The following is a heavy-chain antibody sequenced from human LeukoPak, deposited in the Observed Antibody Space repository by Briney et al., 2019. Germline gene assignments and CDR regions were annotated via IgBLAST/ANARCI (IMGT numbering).Heavy chain of an antibody. Sequence: ASVKVSCKASGYTFTTYGISWVRQAPGQGLEWMGWMSAYNGNTNYAQKLQGRVTMTTDTSTNTAYMELRSLKSDDTAVYYCARDQVGYCSSTRCSRNFDYWGQGTLVTVSS. D-gene: IGHD2-2*01. CDR2: MSAYNGNT. J-gene: IGHJ4*02. CDR1: GYTFTTYG. CDR3: ARDQVGYCSSTRCSRNFDY. V-gene: IGHV1-18*01.